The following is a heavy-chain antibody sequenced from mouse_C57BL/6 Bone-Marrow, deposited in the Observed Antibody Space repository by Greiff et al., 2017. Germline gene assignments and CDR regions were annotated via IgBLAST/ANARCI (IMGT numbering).Heavy chain of an antibody. Sequence: VQLKESGGDLVKPGGSLKLSCAASGFTFSSYGMSWVRQTPDKRLEWVATISSGGSYTYYPDSVKGRFTISRDNAKNTLYLQMSSLKSEDTAMYDCARDGYYLYAMDYWGQGTSVTVSS. CDR3: ARDGYYLYAMDY. CDR1: GFTFSSYG. V-gene: IGHV5-6*01. J-gene: IGHJ4*01. CDR2: ISSGGSYT. D-gene: IGHD2-3*01.